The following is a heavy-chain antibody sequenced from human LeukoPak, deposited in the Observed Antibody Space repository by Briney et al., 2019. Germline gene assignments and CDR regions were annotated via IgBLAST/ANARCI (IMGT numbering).Heavy chain of an antibody. V-gene: IGHV4-59*01. D-gene: IGHD4-23*01. CDR2: IYYSGST. CDR1: GGSISTYY. J-gene: IGHJ3*02. CDR3: ARGGTAVVTPYAFDI. Sequence: PSETLSLTCTVSGGSISTYYWSCIRQPPGKGLEWIGYIYYSGSTNYNPSVKSRVTMSVDTSKKQFSLNLSSLTAADTAVYYCARGGTAVVTPYAFDIWGQGTMVTVSS.